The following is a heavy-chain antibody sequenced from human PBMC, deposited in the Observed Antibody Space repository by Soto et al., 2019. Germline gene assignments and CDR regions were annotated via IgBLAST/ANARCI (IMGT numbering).Heavy chain of an antibody. CDR2: VNPRDGAT. J-gene: IGHJ4*02. V-gene: IGHV1-46*01. Sequence: ASVKVSCKVSGYTFTRYYMHWVRQAPGQGLAWMGIVNPRDGATAYAQEFQGRVTMTTETSTSTVFMELRGLRSDDTALYYCARGRSIEANYFDTTSYYPDNWGRGPLVTVSS. CDR3: ARGRSIEANYFDTTSYYPDN. CDR1: GYTFTRYY. D-gene: IGHD3-22*01.